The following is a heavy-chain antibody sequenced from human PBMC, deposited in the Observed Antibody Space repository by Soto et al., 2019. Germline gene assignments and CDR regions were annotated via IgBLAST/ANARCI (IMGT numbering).Heavy chain of an antibody. Sequence: ASFKVSLKASFYTLTSDGISWLRQSPVQVLDGIGWISAYNGNTNYAQKLQGRVTMTTDTSTSTAYMELSSLRSEDTAVYYCARLWSGYLLRAEDYYYYGMDVWGQGTTVTVSS. D-gene: IGHD3-3*01. CDR2: ISAYNGNT. V-gene: IGHV1-18*04. J-gene: IGHJ6*02. CDR1: FYTLTSDG. CDR3: ARLWSGYLLRAEDYYYYGMDV.